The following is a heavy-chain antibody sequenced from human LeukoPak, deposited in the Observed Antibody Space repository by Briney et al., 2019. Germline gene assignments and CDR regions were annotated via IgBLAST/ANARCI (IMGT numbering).Heavy chain of an antibody. J-gene: IGHJ3*02. CDR2: IYTSGST. CDR1: GGSFSGYY. V-gene: IGHV4-59*10. CDR3: ARSYCSGGSCYRGNAFDI. Sequence: SETLSLTCAVYGGSFSGYYWSWIRQPAGKGLEWIGRIYTSGSTNYNPSLKSRVTISVDTSKNQFSLNLSSVTAADTAVYYCARSYCSGGSCYRGNAFDIWGQGTMVTVSS. D-gene: IGHD2-15*01.